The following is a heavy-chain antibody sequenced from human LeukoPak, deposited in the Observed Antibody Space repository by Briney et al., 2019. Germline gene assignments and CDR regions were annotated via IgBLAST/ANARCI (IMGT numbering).Heavy chain of an antibody. CDR3: AKEGGNHYYFDY. Sequence: PSQTLSLTCTVSGGSISSGGYYWSWIRQHPGKGLEWIGYIYYSGSTYYNPSLKSRVTISVDTSKNQFPLKLSSVTAADTAVYYCAKEGGNHYYFDYWGQGTLVTVSS. D-gene: IGHD4-23*01. CDR2: IYYSGST. J-gene: IGHJ4*02. CDR1: GGSISSGGYY. V-gene: IGHV4-31*03.